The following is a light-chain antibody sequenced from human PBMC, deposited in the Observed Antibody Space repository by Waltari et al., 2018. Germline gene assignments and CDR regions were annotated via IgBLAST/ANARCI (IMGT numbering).Light chain of an antibody. CDR3: LQLNTYPLA. J-gene: IGKJ4*01. Sequence: DIQLTPSPPFLSASVGDRVTISCRASQGISSYLAWYQQKPGKAPKLLINDASTLQSGVPSRFSGSGSGTEFTLTISSLQPEDFATYYCLQLNTYPLAFGGGTKVESK. CDR1: QGISSY. CDR2: DAS. V-gene: IGKV1-9*01.